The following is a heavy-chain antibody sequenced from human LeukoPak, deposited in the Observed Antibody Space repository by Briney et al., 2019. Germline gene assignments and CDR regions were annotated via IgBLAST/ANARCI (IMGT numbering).Heavy chain of an antibody. J-gene: IGHJ4*02. CDR1: GGSISSSSYY. CDR3: ARHSITMVRGVIITPGDLFDY. Sequence: SETLSLTCTVSGGSISSSSYYWGWIRQPPGKGLEWIGSIYYSGCTYYNPSLKSRVTISVDTSKNQFSLKLSSVTAADTAVYYCARHSITMVRGVIITPGDLFDYLGQGTLVTVSS. D-gene: IGHD3-10*01. V-gene: IGHV4-39*01. CDR2: IYYSGCT.